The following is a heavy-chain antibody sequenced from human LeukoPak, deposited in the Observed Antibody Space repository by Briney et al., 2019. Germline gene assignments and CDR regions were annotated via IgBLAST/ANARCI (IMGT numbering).Heavy chain of an antibody. CDR3: ARGLNYYDNTGYYPAYMDV. D-gene: IGHD3-22*01. CDR1: GGSFSGYY. J-gene: IGHJ6*03. CDR2: ISHSGNN. V-gene: IGHV4-34*01. Sequence: PSETLSLTCAVYGGSFSGYYWSWIRQPPGKGLEWIGEISHSGNNNYNPSLESRVTISVDTSKNQFSLKLSSVTAADAALYYCARGLNYYDNTGYYPAYMDVWGKGTTVTVSS.